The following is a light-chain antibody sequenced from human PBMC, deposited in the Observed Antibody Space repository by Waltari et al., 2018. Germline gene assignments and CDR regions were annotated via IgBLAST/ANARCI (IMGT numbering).Light chain of an antibody. V-gene: IGLV2-8*01. CDR2: EAS. J-gene: IGLJ1*01. Sequence: QSALTQPPSASGSPGQSVTISCTGTSSDVGGYKYVSWYKQLPGKAPILIIYEASKRPSGVPDRFSGSKSGNTASLTVSGLQAEDEADYYCSSYAGSSNFVFGTGTKVTVL. CDR3: SSYAGSSNFV. CDR1: SSDVGGYKY.